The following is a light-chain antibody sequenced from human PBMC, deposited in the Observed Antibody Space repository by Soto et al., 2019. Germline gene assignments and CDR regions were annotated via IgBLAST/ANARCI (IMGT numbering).Light chain of an antibody. CDR1: TGAVTSGHY. CDR3: LVSYSGARV. J-gene: IGLJ2*01. Sequence: QAVVTQEPSLTVSPGGTVTLTCGFSTGAVTSGHYPYWFQQKPGQAPRTLIYDTNNKHSWTPARLSGSLLGGKAALTLSGAQPEDEADYYCLVSYSGARVFGGGTQLTVL. V-gene: IGLV7-46*01. CDR2: DTN.